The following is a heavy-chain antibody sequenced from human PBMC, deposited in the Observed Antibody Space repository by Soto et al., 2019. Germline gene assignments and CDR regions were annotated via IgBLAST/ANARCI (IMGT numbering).Heavy chain of an antibody. V-gene: IGHV1-18*01. D-gene: IGHD3-3*01. CDR3: ARRDYDFWSGYSRRGMDV. Sequence: ASVKVSCKASGYTFTSYGISWVRQAPGQGLEWMGWISAYNGNTNYAQKLQGRVTMTTDTSTSTVYMELRSLRSDDTAVYYCARRDYDFWSGYSRRGMDVWGQGTTVTVSS. CDR1: GYTFTSYG. CDR2: ISAYNGNT. J-gene: IGHJ6*02.